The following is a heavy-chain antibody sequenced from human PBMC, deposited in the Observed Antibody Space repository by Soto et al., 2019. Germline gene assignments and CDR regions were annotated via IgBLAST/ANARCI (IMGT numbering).Heavy chain of an antibody. CDR1: GFTFSNAW. Sequence: GGSLRVSCSASGFTFSNAWMNWVRQAPGKGLEWVSYISSSSSTIYYADSVKGRFTISRDNAKNSLYLQMNSLRDEDTAVYYCARVIMDVWGQGTTVTVSS. V-gene: IGHV3-48*02. CDR2: ISSSSSTI. CDR3: ARVIMDV. J-gene: IGHJ6*02.